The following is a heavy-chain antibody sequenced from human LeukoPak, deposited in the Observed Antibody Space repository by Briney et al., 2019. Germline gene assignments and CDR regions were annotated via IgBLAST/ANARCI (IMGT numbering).Heavy chain of an antibody. Sequence: GASVKVSCKASGYTFTTYGINWVRQAPGQGLEWMGWISAYNGHTNYAQNLQGRVTLTTDASASTAYMELRSLTSDDTAVYYCARDLIAARPGWFDPWGQGTLVTVSS. CDR1: GYTFTTYG. V-gene: IGHV1-18*01. D-gene: IGHD6-6*01. CDR3: ARDLIAARPGWFDP. CDR2: ISAYNGHT. J-gene: IGHJ5*02.